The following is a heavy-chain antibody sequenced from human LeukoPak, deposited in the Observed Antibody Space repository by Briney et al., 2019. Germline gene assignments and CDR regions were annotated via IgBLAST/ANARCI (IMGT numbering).Heavy chain of an antibody. Sequence: GGSLRLSCAASGFTFSNAWMSWFRRAPGKGLEGVGRFKTKTDGGTTDYAAPVKGRFTISRDDSKNTLYLQMNSLKTEDTAVYYCTTGPSTGTTIRFDYWGQGTLVTVSS. D-gene: IGHD1/OR15-1a*01. J-gene: IGHJ4*02. CDR2: FKTKTDGGTT. CDR1: GFTFSNAW. CDR3: TTGPSTGTTIRFDY. V-gene: IGHV3-15*01.